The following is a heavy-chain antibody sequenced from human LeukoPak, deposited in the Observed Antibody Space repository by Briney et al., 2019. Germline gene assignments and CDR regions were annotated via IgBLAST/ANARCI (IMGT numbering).Heavy chain of an antibody. CDR1: GGTFSSYA. CDR3: AVNYYGSGSYHLD. CDR2: IIPIFGTA. Sequence: SVKVSCKASGGTFSSYAISWVRQAPGQGLEWMGGIIPIFGTANYAQKFQGRVTITADESTSTAYMELSSLRSEDTAVYYCAVNYYGSGSYHLDWGQGTLVTVSS. D-gene: IGHD3-10*01. V-gene: IGHV1-69*13. J-gene: IGHJ4*02.